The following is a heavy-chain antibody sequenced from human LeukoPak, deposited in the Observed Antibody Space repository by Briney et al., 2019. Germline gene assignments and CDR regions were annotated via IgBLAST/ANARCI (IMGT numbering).Heavy chain of an antibody. J-gene: IGHJ4*02. CDR3: TLVDTAMVIDY. CDR2: IYPGDSDT. V-gene: IGHV5-51*01. Sequence: GESLKISCKSSGYSFTSYWIGWVRQMPGKGLEWMGIIYPGDSDTRYSPSFQGQVTISADKSISTAYLQWSSLKASDTAMYYCTLVDTAMVIDYWGQGTLVTVSS. D-gene: IGHD5-18*01. CDR1: GYSFTSYW.